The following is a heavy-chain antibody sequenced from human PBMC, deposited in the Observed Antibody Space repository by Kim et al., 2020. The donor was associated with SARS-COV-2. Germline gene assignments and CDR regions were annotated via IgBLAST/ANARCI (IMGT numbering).Heavy chain of an antibody. J-gene: IGHJ6*02. D-gene: IGHD6-6*01. Sequence: SVKVSCKASGGTFSSYAISWVRQAPGQGLEWMGGIIPIFGTANYAQKFQGRVTITADESTSTAYMELSSLRSEDTAVYYCARGVAARRLYYYYYGMDVWGQGTTVTVSS. CDR2: IIPIFGTA. V-gene: IGHV1-69*13. CDR3: ARGVAARRLYYYYYGMDV. CDR1: GGTFSSYA.